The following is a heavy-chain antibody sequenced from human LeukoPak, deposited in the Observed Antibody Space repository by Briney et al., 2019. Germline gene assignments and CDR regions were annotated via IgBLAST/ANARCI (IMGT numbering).Heavy chain of an antibody. V-gene: IGHV3-30*18. CDR2: ISHDGSNK. Sequence: GGSLRLSCAASGFTFSSYGMHWVRQAPGKGLEWVAVISHDGSNKHYADPVKGRFTISRDNSKNTLYLQMNSLRAEDTAVYYCAELGITMIGGVWGKGTTVTISS. CDR3: AELGITMIGGV. CDR1: GFTFSSYG. D-gene: IGHD3-10*02. J-gene: IGHJ6*04.